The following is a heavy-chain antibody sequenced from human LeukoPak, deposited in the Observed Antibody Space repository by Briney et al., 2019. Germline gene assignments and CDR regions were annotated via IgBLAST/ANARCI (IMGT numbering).Heavy chain of an antibody. CDR1: GFTFSSYS. V-gene: IGHV3-21*01. J-gene: IGHJ4*02. CDR2: ISSSSSYI. CDR3: AREVDY. Sequence: GRSLRLSCAASGFTFSSYSMNCDRQAPGKGLEWVSSISSSSSYIYYADSVKRRFTISRDNATNSLSLQMTSLRAEDTAVYYCAREVDYWGQGTLVTVSS.